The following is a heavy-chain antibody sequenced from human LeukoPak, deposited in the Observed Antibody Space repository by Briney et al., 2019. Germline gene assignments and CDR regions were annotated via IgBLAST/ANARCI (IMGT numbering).Heavy chain of an antibody. D-gene: IGHD1-26*01. Sequence: SETLSLTCAVYGGSFSGYYWSWIRQPPGKGLEWIGEINHSGSTNYNPSLKSRVTISVDTSKNQFSLKLSSVTAADTAVYYCARHRGVGFDWYFDLWGRGTLVTVSS. CDR1: GGSFSGYY. CDR2: INHSGST. V-gene: IGHV4-34*01. CDR3: ARHRGVGFDWYFDL. J-gene: IGHJ2*01.